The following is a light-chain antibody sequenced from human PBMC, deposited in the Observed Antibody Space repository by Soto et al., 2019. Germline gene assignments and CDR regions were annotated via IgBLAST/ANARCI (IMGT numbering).Light chain of an antibody. CDR1: SSDVGTYNY. Sequence: QSVLTQPASVSGSPGQSIAISCTGTSSDVGTYNYVSWYQHHPGKAPKLMIYEVSSRPSGVSNRFSGSKSDNTASLTISGLRAEDEADYYCSSYTTNNTLVFGRGTQLTVL. V-gene: IGLV2-14*01. CDR2: EVS. CDR3: SSYTTNNTLV. J-gene: IGLJ7*01.